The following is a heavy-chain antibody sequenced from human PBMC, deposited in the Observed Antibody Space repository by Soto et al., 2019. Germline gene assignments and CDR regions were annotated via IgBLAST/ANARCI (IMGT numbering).Heavy chain of an antibody. V-gene: IGHV3-30*18. Sequence: QVQLVESGGGVVQPGRSLRLSCAASGFTFSSYGMHWVRQAPGKVLEWVAVITYDGSNKYYADSVKGRFTMSRDNSKNTLYMQMNSLRAEDTAVYYCAKQGGRCSSTSCVWRDHDYWGQGTLVTVS. J-gene: IGHJ4*02. CDR3: AKQGGRCSSTSCVWRDHDY. CDR2: ITYDGSNK. D-gene: IGHD2-2*01. CDR1: GFTFSSYG.